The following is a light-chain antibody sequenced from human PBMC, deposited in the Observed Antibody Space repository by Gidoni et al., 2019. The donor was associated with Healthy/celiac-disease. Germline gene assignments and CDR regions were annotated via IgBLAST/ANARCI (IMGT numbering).Light chain of an antibody. CDR1: QDISNY. CDR2: DAS. V-gene: IGKV1-33*01. Sequence: DIQMTQSPSSLSASVGDRVTITCQASQDISNYLNWYQQKPGKAPKLLIYDASNLETGVPSRFSGSGSGTDFTFTISSLQPEDIATYYCQQYGNLPPFGPGTKVDIK. CDR3: QQYGNLPP. J-gene: IGKJ3*01.